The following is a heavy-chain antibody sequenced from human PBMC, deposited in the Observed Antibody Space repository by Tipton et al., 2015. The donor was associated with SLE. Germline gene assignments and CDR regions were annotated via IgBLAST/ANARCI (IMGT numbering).Heavy chain of an antibody. V-gene: IGHV1-8*02. D-gene: IGHD6-13*01. CDR1: GYTFTGYY. CDR3: AGEGIGNDAFDI. Sequence: QLVQSGAEVKKPGASVKVSCKASGYTFTGYYMHWVRQAPGQGLEWMGWMNPNSGNTGYAQKFQGRVTMTRNTSISTAYMELSSQRSEDTAVYYCAGEGIGNDAFDIWGQGTMVTVSS. J-gene: IGHJ3*02. CDR2: MNPNSGNT.